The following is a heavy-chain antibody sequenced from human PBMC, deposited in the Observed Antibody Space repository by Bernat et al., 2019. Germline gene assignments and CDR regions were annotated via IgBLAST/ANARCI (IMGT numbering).Heavy chain of an antibody. CDR1: GFTFSDHY. Sequence: EVQLVESGGGLVQPGGSLRLSCAASGFTFSDHYMDWVRQAPGKGLEWVGRTRNKANSYTTEYAASVKGRFTISRDDSKNSLYLQMNSLKTEDTAVYYCARGGNYYDSSGCTTEFDYWGQGTLVTVSS. CDR3: ARGGNYYDSSGCTTEFDY. J-gene: IGHJ4*02. V-gene: IGHV3-72*01. D-gene: IGHD3-22*01. CDR2: TRNKANSYTT.